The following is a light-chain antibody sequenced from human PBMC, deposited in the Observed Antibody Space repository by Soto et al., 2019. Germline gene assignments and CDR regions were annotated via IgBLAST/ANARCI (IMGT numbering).Light chain of an antibody. CDR2: GAS. V-gene: IGKV3-20*01. J-gene: IGKJ2*01. CDR3: QYYGSSLYT. Sequence: EIVLTQSPGTLSLSPGERATLSCRASQSVNNNHLTRYQQKPGQAPRLLIYGASTRSTGIPDRFIGSGSGTDFTLSISRLEPDDFAVYYCQYYGSSLYTFGQGTKLEVK. CDR1: QSVNNNH.